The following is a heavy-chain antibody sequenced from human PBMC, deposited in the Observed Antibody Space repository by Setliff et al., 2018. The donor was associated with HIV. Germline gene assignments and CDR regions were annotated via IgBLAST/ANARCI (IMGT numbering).Heavy chain of an antibody. CDR3: ATGNSADTWYHFAY. Sequence: GGSLRLSCAASGFTFTSYAMNWVRQAPGKGLEWVSSVTGNGARTFYADSVKGRFTISRDTSKNTMYLQMSSLRAEDTAVYYCATGNSADTWYHFAYWGQGTLVTVSS. CDR2: VTGNGART. CDR1: GFTFTSYA. V-gene: IGHV3-23*01. J-gene: IGHJ4*02. D-gene: IGHD6-13*01.